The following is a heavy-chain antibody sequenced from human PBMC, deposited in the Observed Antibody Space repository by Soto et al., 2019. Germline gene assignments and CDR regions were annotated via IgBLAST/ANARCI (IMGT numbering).Heavy chain of an antibody. CDR1: GASMSNYY. V-gene: IGHV4-59*12. Sequence: SETLSLTCTVSGASMSNYYGSWIRQPPGKGLEYIGYMYYSGSANYNPPLRSRVTMSVGTSRNQFSPTLTSVTAADTAIYYCARDGSGYDSSGFYLYDAFDIWGQGTMVTVSS. CDR2: MYYSGSA. CDR3: ARDGSGYDSSGFYLYDAFDI. D-gene: IGHD3-22*01. J-gene: IGHJ3*02.